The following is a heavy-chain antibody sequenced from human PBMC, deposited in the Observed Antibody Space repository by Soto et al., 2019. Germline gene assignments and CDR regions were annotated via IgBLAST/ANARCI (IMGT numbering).Heavy chain of an antibody. CDR3: ARTTTTKSRDY. Sequence: EVQLLESGGGLVQPGGSLGLSCAASGFTFSSYDMTWVRQAPGKGLEYVSSISVTGSGTYYAGSVKGRFTISRDNSKNTLYLQMNSLRVEDTAVYYCARTTTTKSRDYWGQGTLVTVSS. V-gene: IGHV3-23*01. J-gene: IGHJ4*02. CDR1: GFTFSSYD. D-gene: IGHD4-17*01. CDR2: ISVTGSGT.